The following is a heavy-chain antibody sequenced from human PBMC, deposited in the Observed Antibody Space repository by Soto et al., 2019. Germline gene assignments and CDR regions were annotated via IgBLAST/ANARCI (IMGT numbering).Heavy chain of an antibody. CDR3: ARSSSTTYPV. Sequence: ASVKVSCKTSGYTFTDYDINWVRQATGQGLEWMGWMNPNSGNTGYAQKFQGRVSMTRNTATSTAYMELSSLRSDDTAIYYCARSSSTTYPVWGQLPIVT. V-gene: IGHV1-8*01. CDR1: GYTFTDYD. D-gene: IGHD2-2*01. CDR2: MNPNSGNT. J-gene: IGHJ3*01.